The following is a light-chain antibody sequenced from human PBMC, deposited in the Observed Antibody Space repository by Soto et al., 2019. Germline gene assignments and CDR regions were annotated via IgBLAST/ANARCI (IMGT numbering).Light chain of an antibody. Sequence: QSVLTQSPSASASLGASVKLTCTLSSGHNNYAIAWHQQQPEKGPRYLMKLNSDGSHSTGDGIPDRFSGSSSGAERYLTISTLQSEDEADYYCQTWGTGIQVFGGGTKRTVL. CDR2: LNSDGSH. CDR1: SGHNNYA. J-gene: IGLJ3*02. V-gene: IGLV4-69*01. CDR3: QTWGTGIQV.